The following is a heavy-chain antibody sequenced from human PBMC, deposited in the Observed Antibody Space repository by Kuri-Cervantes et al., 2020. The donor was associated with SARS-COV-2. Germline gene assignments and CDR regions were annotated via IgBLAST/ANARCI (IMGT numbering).Heavy chain of an antibody. J-gene: IGHJ3*02. CDR3: AREQWLVLDAFDI. CDR2: ISSSSSTI. V-gene: IGHV3-48*02. D-gene: IGHD6-19*01. CDR1: GFTFSIYS. Sequence: GESLKISFAASGFTFSIYSMNWVRQAPGKGLEWVSYISSSSSTIYYADSVKGRFTISRDNAKNSLYLQMNSLRDEDTAVYYCAREQWLVLDAFDIWGQGTMVTVSS.